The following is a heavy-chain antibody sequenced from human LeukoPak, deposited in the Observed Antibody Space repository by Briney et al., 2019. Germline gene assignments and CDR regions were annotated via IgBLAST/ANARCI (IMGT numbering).Heavy chain of an antibody. Sequence: GGSLRLSCAASGFTFSTYSMTWVRQAPGKGLEWVSGNCANDGKAHYADSVKGRFTISRDNSKNTLYLQMNSLRAEDTAVYYCAKEVGVAYTVTTPPDYWGQGTLVTVSS. V-gene: IGHV3-23*01. J-gene: IGHJ4*02. D-gene: IGHD4-11*01. CDR3: AKEVGVAYTVTTPPDY. CDR2: NCANDGKA. CDR1: GFTFSTYS.